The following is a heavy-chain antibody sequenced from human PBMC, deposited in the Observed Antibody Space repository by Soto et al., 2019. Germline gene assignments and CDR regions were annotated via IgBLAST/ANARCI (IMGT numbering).Heavy chain of an antibody. J-gene: IGHJ5*02. CDR1: GYTFTSYD. V-gene: IGHV1-8*01. Sequence: QVQLVQSGAEVKKPGASVKVSCKASGYTFTSYDINGVRQATGQGLEWMGWMNPNSGNAGYAQKFQGRVTMTRNTSISTSYLELSSLRSEDTALYYCARERETLGFDPWGQGTLVTVSS. CDR2: MNPNSGNA. CDR3: ARERETLGFDP. D-gene: IGHD1-26*01.